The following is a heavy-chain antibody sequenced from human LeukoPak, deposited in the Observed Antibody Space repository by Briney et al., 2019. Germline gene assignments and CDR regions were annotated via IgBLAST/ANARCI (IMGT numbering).Heavy chain of an antibody. CDR1: GGSISSSSYY. CDR3: AAQWLERLNWFDP. Sequence: PSETLSLTCTVSGGSISSSSYYWGWIRQPPGKGLEWIGSIYCSGSTYYNPSLKSRVTISVDTSKNQFYLKLSSVTAADTAVYYCAAQWLERLNWFDPWGQGTLVTVSS. J-gene: IGHJ5*02. V-gene: IGHV4-39*01. CDR2: IYCSGST. D-gene: IGHD6-19*01.